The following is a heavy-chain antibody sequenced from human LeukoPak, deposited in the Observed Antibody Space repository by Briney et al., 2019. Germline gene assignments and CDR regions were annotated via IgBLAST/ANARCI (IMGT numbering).Heavy chain of an antibody. CDR3: AKNRGGSCYDGSDY. CDR2: ICAIGGTT. CDR1: GFTFSTYA. V-gene: IGHV3-23*01. D-gene: IGHD2-15*01. Sequence: GGSLRLSCAASGFTFSTYAMSWVRQAPGKGLEWVSGICAIGGTTYYADFVKGQFTISRDNSKNTLYLQMNSLRLEDTAVYYCAKNRGGSCYDGSDYWGQGTLVTVSS. J-gene: IGHJ4*02.